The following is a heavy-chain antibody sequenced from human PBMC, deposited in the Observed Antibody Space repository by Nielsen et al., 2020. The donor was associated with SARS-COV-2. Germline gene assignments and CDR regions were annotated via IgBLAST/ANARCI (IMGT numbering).Heavy chain of an antibody. CDR1: GFTFSSYW. D-gene: IGHD2-15*01. J-gene: IGHJ4*02. CDR3: VLQWGY. Sequence: GESLKISCAASGFTFSSYWMSWVRQAPGKGLEWVANIKEDGREGYYVDSVKGRFTISRDNARKSLSLQMNSLRAEDTAVYYCVLQWGYWGQRTLVTVAS. CDR2: IKEDGREG. V-gene: IGHV3-7*03.